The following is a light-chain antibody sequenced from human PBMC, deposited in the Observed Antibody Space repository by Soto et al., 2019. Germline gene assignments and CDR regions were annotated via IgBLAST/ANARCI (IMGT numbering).Light chain of an antibody. CDR2: GAS. V-gene: IGKV3-15*01. CDR1: QTITSN. Sequence: EIVMTQSPATLSVSPGERATLSCRASQTITSNLAWYQRKPGQAPSLLIYGASTRATGIPARFSGSGSGTEFTLTINSLQSEDFAVYYCQQYSNWPLTFGGGTKVDIK. CDR3: QQYSNWPLT. J-gene: IGKJ4*01.